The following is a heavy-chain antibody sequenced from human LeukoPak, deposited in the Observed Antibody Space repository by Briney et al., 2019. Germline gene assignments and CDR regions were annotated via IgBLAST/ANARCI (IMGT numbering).Heavy chain of an antibody. J-gene: IGHJ5*02. CDR3: ARIVNVDKFWSGYYGNWFDP. Sequence: GASVKVSCKASGGTFSSYAISWVRQAPAQGLEWMGGIIPIFGTANYAQKFQGRVTITADESTSTAYMELSSLRSEDTAVYYCARIVNVDKFWSGYYGNWFDPWGQGTLVTVSS. D-gene: IGHD3-3*01. CDR1: GGTFSSYA. CDR2: IIPIFGTA. V-gene: IGHV1-69*13.